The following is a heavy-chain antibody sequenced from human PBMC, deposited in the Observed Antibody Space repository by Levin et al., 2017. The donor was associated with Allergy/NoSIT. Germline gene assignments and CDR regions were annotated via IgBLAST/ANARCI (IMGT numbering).Heavy chain of an antibody. CDR2: IIPILGIA. J-gene: IGHJ4*02. D-gene: IGHD5-12*01. CDR3: LYGGYVYGKEDY. V-gene: IGHV1-69*04. Sequence: GGSLRLSCKASGGTFSSYAISWVRQAPGQGLEWMGRIIPILGIANYAQKFQGRVTITADKSTSTAYMELSSLRSEDTAVYYCLYGGYVYGKEDYWGQGTLVTVSS. CDR1: GGTFSSYA.